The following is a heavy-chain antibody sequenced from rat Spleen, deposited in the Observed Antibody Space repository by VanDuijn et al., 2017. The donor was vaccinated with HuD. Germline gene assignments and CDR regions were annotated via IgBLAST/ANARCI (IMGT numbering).Heavy chain of an antibody. Sequence: EVQLVESGGGLVQPGRSLKLSCVASGFTFSNYYMAWVRQAPTKGLEWVASISTSGGHNYYRDSVKGRFTLSRDNAKSTLYLQMDSLRSEDTATYYCTRRGITHYFDHWGQGVMVTVSS. CDR1: GFTFSNYY. CDR3: TRRGITHYFDH. V-gene: IGHV5-25*01. CDR2: ISTSGGHN. J-gene: IGHJ2*01. D-gene: IGHD1-6*01.